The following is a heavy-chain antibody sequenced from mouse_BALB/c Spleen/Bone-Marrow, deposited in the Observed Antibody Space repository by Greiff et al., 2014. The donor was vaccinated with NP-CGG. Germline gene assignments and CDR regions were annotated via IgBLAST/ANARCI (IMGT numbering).Heavy chain of an antibody. V-gene: IGHV14-3*02. D-gene: IGHD1-1*01. CDR2: IDPANGNT. J-gene: IGHJ3*01. Sequence: EVKLVESGAELVRPGASVKLSCTASGFNIKDTYMHWVKQRPEQGLEWIGRIDPANGNTKYDPKFQGKATITAGTSSNTAYLQLSSLTSEDTAVYYCASYYYGSSSFAYWGQGTLVTVSA. CDR1: GFNIKDTY. CDR3: ASYYYGSSSFAY.